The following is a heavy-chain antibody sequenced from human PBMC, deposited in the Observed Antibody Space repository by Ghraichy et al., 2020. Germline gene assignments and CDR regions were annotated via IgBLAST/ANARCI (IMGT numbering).Heavy chain of an antibody. Sequence: GGSLRLSCAASGFTFSAYWMGWVRQAPGKGLEWVATINQDGSQTYYLDSVKGRFTISRDNAENSLHLQMNSLRGEDTAIYYCAKRGVWGSHRYGFDYWGQGTLVTVSS. CDR1: GFTFSAYW. J-gene: IGHJ4*02. CDR3: AKRGVWGSHRYGFDY. CDR2: INQDGSQT. V-gene: IGHV3-7*03. D-gene: IGHD3-16*02.